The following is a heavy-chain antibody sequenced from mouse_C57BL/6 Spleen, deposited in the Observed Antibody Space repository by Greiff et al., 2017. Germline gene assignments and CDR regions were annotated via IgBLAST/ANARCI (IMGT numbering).Heavy chain of an antibody. CDR1: GYTFTSYW. Sequence: QVQLQQSGTELVKPGASVKLSCKASGYTFTSYWMHWVKQRPGQGLEWIGNINPSNGGTNYNEKVKSKTTLTVDKTSSTAYMQLSSLTSEDSAVXYCAREYGSRYVWYFEVWGTGATVTVSS. J-gene: IGHJ1*03. CDR3: AREYGSRYVWYFEV. CDR2: INPSNGGT. D-gene: IGHD1-1*01. V-gene: IGHV1-53*01.